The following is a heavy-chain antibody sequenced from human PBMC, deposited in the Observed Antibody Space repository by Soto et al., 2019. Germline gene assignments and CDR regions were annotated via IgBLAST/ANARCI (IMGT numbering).Heavy chain of an antibody. Sequence: EVQMVESGGGLVQPGGSLRLSCAASGFSFSTYWMYWVRQAPGKGLEWVANVNEDGTEKNYVDSVKGRFTISRDNAKNSLYRQMNRLRAEDTAVYYCIHTCVGGQGTLVTVSS. V-gene: IGHV3-7*01. CDR3: IHTCV. CDR1: GFSFSTYW. D-gene: IGHD2-21*01. CDR2: VNEDGTEK. J-gene: IGHJ4*02.